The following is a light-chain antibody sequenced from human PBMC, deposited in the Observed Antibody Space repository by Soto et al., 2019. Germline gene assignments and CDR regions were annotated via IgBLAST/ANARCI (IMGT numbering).Light chain of an antibody. CDR3: GTWDSSLSAGV. Sequence: QSVLTQPRSVSAAPGQKVTISCSGSSSNIGNNYVSWYQQLPGTAPKLLIYENNKRPSGIPDRFSGSKSGTSATLGITGLQTGDEAVYYCGTWDSSLSAGVFGTGTKLTVL. V-gene: IGLV1-51*02. CDR1: SSNIGNNY. CDR2: ENN. J-gene: IGLJ1*01.